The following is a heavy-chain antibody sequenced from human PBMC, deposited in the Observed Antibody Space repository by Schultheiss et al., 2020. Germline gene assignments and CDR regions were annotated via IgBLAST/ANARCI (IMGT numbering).Heavy chain of an antibody. J-gene: IGHJ4*02. Sequence: GGSLRLSCAASGFTVSSNYMSWVRQAPGKGLEWVSVIYSGGSTYYADSVKGRFTISRDNSKNSLYLQMNSLRAEDTAVYYCARRPGSSWSSFDYWGQGTLVTVSS. D-gene: IGHD6-13*01. CDR2: IYSGGST. CDR1: GFTVSSNY. V-gene: IGHV3-66*04. CDR3: ARRPGSSWSSFDY.